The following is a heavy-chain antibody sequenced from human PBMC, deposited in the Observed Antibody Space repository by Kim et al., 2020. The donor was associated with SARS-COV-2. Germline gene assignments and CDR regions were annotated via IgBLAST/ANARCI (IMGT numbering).Heavy chain of an antibody. CDR3: ARDHHRELAYYYDPGGDY. J-gene: IGHJ4*02. Sequence: ASVKVSCKASGYTFTSYAMNWVRQAPGQGLEWMGWINTNTGNPTYAQGFTGRFVFSLDTSVSTAYLQISSLKAEDTAVYYCARDHHRELAYYYDPGGDYWGQGTLVTVSS. D-gene: IGHD3-22*01. V-gene: IGHV7-4-1*02. CDR1: GYTFTSYA. CDR2: INTNTGNP.